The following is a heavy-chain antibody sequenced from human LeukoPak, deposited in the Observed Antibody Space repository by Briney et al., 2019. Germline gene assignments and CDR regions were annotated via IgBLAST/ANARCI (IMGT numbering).Heavy chain of an antibody. V-gene: IGHV3-23*01. CDR2: ISGSGGST. CDR3: AKTSSSGGSPFDY. D-gene: IGHD1-26*01. J-gene: IGHJ4*02. Sequence: PGGSLRLSCAASGFTFSSYAMNWVRQAPGKGLEWVSTISGSGGSTYYADSVKGRFTISRDNSKNTLYLQMNSLRAEDTAVYYCAKTSSSGGSPFDYWGQGTLVTVSS. CDR1: GFTFSSYA.